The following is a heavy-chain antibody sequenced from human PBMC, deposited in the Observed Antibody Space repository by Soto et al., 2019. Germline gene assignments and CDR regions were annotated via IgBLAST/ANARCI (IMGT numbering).Heavy chain of an antibody. CDR3: ARGLRFGELLSRNWFDP. J-gene: IGHJ5*02. CDR1: GGSFSGYY. Sequence: QVQLQQWGAGLLKPSETLSLTCAVYGGSFSGYYWSWIRQPPGKGLEWIGEINHSGSTNYNPSLKSRVTISVATSQNQFSLKLSSVTAADTAVYYCARGLRFGELLSRNWFDPWGQGTLVTVSS. CDR2: INHSGST. D-gene: IGHD3-10*01. V-gene: IGHV4-34*01.